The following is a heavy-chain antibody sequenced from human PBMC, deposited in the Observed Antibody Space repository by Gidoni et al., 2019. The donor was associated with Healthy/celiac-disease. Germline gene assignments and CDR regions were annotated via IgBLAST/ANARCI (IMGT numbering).Heavy chain of an antibody. CDR3: TTDQKPMLNYYDSSGYYDLDY. Sequence: EVQLVESGGGLVKPGGSLRLSCAASGFTFSNAWMSWVRQAPGKGLEWVGRIKSKTDGGTTDYAAPVKGRFTISRDDSKNTLYLQMNSLKTEDTAVYYCTTDQKPMLNYYDSSGYYDLDYWGQGTLVTVSS. J-gene: IGHJ4*02. CDR2: IKSKTDGGTT. V-gene: IGHV3-15*01. D-gene: IGHD3-22*01. CDR1: GFTFSNAW.